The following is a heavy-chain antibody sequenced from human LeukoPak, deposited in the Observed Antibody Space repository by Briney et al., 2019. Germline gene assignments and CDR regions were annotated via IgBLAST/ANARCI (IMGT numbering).Heavy chain of an antibody. CDR3: AREPFNYMDV. J-gene: IGHJ6*03. CDR1: GGSISSYY. V-gene: IGHV4-59*01. CDR2: IYYSGST. Sequence: ASETLSLTCTVSGGSISSYYWSWIRQPPGKGLEWIGYIYYSGSTNYNPSLKSRVTISVDTSKNQFSLKLSSVTAADTAVYYCAREPFNYMDVWGKGTTVTVSS.